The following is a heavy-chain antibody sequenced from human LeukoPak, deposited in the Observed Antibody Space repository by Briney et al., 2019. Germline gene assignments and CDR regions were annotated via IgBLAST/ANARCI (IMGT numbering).Heavy chain of an antibody. D-gene: IGHD6-19*01. V-gene: IGHV3-11*01. CDR1: GFTFSDYY. CDR3: AFHSSGWHGFDY. J-gene: IGHJ4*02. CDR2: ITSSGSTT. Sequence: KSGGSLRLSCAASGFTFSDYYMSWIRQAPGKGLEWVSYITSSGSTTYYADSVKGRFTISRDNSKNTLYLQMNSLRAEDTAVYYCAFHSSGWHGFDYWGQGTLVTVSS.